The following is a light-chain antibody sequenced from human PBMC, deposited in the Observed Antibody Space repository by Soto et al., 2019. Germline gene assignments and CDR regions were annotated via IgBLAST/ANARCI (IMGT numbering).Light chain of an antibody. CDR2: TAS. CDR1: QDISSY. V-gene: IGKV1-9*01. J-gene: IGKJ2*01. Sequence: DIQLTQSPSLLSASVGDRVTITCRASQDISSYLAWYQKKPGKAPKLLIYTASTLQGGVPSRFSGSGSGTDFALTISCLQPEDFATYYCQQLDSYPHTFGQGTKLEIK. CDR3: QQLDSYPHT.